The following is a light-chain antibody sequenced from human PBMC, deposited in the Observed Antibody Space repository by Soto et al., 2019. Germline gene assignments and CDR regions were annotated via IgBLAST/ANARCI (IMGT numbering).Light chain of an antibody. CDR2: GAS. Sequence: EIVLTQSPGTLSLSPGERATLSCRASQSVSSSDLAWYQQKPGQAPRLLISGASSRATGIPDRFSGSGSGTDFTLTISRLEPEDFAVFYCQQYGTSPPTFGQGTKVDI. CDR3: QQYGTSPPT. J-gene: IGKJ1*01. CDR1: QSVSSSD. V-gene: IGKV3-20*01.